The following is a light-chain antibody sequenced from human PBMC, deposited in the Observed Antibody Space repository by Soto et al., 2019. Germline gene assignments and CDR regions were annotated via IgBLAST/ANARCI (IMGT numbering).Light chain of an antibody. V-gene: IGLV2-14*01. CDR3: SSYTSISTLV. CDR1: SSDVGAYNY. J-gene: IGLJ2*01. CDR2: DVS. Sequence: QSVLTQPASVSGSPGQSITISCTGTSSDVGAYNYVSWYQQHPGKAPKLMIYDVSNRPSGVSNRFSGSKSGNTASLTISGLQAEDEADYYCSSYTSISTLVFGGGTKVTVL.